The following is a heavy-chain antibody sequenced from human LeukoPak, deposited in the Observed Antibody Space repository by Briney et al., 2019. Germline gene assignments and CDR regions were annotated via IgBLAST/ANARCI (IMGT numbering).Heavy chain of an antibody. CDR2: VSSSAGA. J-gene: IGHJ5*01. Sequence: PSETLSLICIVSGGSISGYNCNWVRQTAGKVLEWIGHVSSSAGATYNPSLTTRVTTSVDTSKNHCSLRRNYVTAADTAVYYCAGHRHGYSGYDDSWGQGTLVTVSS. CDR3: AGHRHGYSGYDDS. CDR1: GGSISGYN. V-gene: IGHV4-4*07. D-gene: IGHD5-12*01.